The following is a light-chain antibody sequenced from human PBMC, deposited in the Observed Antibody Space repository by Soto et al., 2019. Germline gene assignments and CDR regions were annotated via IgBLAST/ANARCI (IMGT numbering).Light chain of an antibody. J-gene: IGKJ2*01. CDR1: QSLLHTNGHNY. CDR2: LGS. Sequence: IVMTQSPLSLPVTLGASASISCRSSQSLLHTNGHNYLDCYLQKPGQSPQLLIYLGSNRASGVPDRFSVRGSGTHVTLKISIVEAEDVGGYYCMQALQTPPYAFGQGTKLGIQ. CDR3: MQALQTPPYA. V-gene: IGKV2-28*01.